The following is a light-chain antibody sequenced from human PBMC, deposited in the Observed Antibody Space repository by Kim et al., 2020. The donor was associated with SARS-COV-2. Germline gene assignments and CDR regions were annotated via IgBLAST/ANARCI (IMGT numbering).Light chain of an antibody. CDR1: TVAVTIVHY. CDR2: DGR. Sequence: PEGTVSLTFASTTVAVTIVHYPYWFQQKPGQAPRTLIYDGRYKYSWTPARFSGSLTGGKAALTLSGALPEDEADYFCLLSHNGGRVFGGGTRLTVL. CDR3: LLSHNGGRV. V-gene: IGLV7-46*01. J-gene: IGLJ3*02.